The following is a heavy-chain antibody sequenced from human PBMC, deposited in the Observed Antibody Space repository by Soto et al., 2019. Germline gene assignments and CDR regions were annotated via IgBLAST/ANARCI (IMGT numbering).Heavy chain of an antibody. D-gene: IGHD1-7*01. Sequence: LSLTCTVSGGSLSSGDYYWSWIRQPPGKGLEWIGYISYSGSTYYNPSLKSRITISVDTSKDQFSLKLSSVTAADTAVYYCVRYMNSPLLSLYYFDYWGQGTLVTVSS. CDR3: VRYMNSPLLSLYYFDY. J-gene: IGHJ4*02. V-gene: IGHV4-30-4*01. CDR2: ISYSGST. CDR1: GGSLSSGDYY.